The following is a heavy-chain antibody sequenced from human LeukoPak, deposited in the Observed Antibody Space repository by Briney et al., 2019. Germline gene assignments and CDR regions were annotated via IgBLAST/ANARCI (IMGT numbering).Heavy chain of an antibody. J-gene: IGHJ4*02. Sequence: GGSLRLSCAASGFTFSSYAMSWVRQAPGKGLEWVSAISGSGDSTYYADSVKGRFTISRDNSKNTLYLQMNSLRAEDTAVYYCAKGYLYYDFWSGYNTRPFDYWGQGTLVTVSS. V-gene: IGHV3-23*01. CDR3: AKGYLYYDFWSGYNTRPFDY. D-gene: IGHD3-3*01. CDR2: ISGSGDST. CDR1: GFTFSSYA.